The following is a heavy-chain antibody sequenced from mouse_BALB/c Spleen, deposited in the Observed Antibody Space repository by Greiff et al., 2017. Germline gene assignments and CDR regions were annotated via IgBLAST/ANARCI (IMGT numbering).Heavy chain of an antibody. J-gene: IGHJ2*01. V-gene: IGHV3-6*02. CDR1: GYSITSGYY. CDR3: AREDYDSKDY. Sequence: EVQLQQSGPGLVKPSQSLSLTCSVTGYSITSGYYWNWIRQFPGNKLEWMGYISYDGSNNYNPSLKNRISITRDTSKNQFFLKLNSVTTEDTATYYCAREDYDSKDYWGQGTTLTVSS. CDR2: ISYDGSN. D-gene: IGHD2-4*01.